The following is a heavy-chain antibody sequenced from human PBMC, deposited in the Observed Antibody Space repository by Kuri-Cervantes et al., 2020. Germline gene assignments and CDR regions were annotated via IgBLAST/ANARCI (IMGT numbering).Heavy chain of an antibody. J-gene: IGHJ4*02. CDR1: GYTFTSYG. Sequence: ASVKVSCKASGYTFTSYGISWVRQAPGQGLEWMGWISAYNGNTNYAQKLQGRVTITTDESTRTAYMELNSLRSDDTAVYYCARDAGEAGGNFDYWGQGTLVTVSS. V-gene: IGHV1-18*01. CDR2: ISAYNGNT. D-gene: IGHD4-23*01. CDR3: ARDAGEAGGNFDY.